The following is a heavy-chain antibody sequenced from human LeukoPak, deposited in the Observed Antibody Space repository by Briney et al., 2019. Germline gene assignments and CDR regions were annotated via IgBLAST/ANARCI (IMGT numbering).Heavy chain of an antibody. CDR2: INPNSGGT. CDR3: ARDLRSSGNWFDP. V-gene: IGHV1-2*02. CDR1: GYTFTGYY. Sequence: GASVKVSCKASGYTFTGYYMHWVRQAPGQGLEWMGWINPNSGGTNYAQKFQGRVTMTRDTSISTAYMELSRLRSDDTAAYYCARDLRSSGNWFDPWGQGTLVTVSS. J-gene: IGHJ5*02. D-gene: IGHD6-25*01.